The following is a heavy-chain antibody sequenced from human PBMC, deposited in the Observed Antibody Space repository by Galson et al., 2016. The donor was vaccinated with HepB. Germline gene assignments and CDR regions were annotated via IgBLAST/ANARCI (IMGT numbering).Heavy chain of an antibody. J-gene: IGHJ4*02. Sequence: SVKVSCKVSGYTLTELSIHWVRQAPGKGLEWMGGFDPEDRETIYSQKFQGRVTMTEDTSTDTTYMELSSLRSEDTAEYFCATDPIIGMYSTSWYYFDYWGQGTLVTVSS. CDR1: GYTLTELS. CDR3: ATDPIIGMYSTSWYYFDY. CDR2: FDPEDRET. V-gene: IGHV1-24*01. D-gene: IGHD2-2*01.